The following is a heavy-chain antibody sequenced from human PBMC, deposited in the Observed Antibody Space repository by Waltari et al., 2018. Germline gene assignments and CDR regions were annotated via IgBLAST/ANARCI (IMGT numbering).Heavy chain of an antibody. CDR1: GFTFSSYW. D-gene: IGHD3-10*01. V-gene: IGHV3-74*01. Sequence: EVQLVESGGGLVQPGGSLRLSCAASGFTFSSYWIHWVRRAPGKGLVWVSRIDGDGRNTDYADSVRGRFTISRDNYENTLYLQMTSLRTDDTAVYYCVRDNWLYGMDVWGQGTTVTVSS. CDR3: VRDNWLYGMDV. CDR2: IDGDGRNT. J-gene: IGHJ6*02.